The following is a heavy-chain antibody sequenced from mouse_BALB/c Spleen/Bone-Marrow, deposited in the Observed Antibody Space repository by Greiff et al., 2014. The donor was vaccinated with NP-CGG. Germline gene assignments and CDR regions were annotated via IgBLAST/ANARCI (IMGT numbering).Heavy chain of an antibody. J-gene: IGHJ4*01. CDR2: INPSNGGT. V-gene: IGHV1S81*02. CDR1: GYTFTSYY. CDR3: SRGRRDALDY. Sequence: QVQLQQSGAELVEPGASVKLSCKASGYTFTSYYMYWVKQRPGQGLEWFGEINPSNGGTNFNEKFKNKATLTVDKSSSTAYMQLSSLTSEDSAVYYCSRGRRDALDYWGQGTSVTVSS.